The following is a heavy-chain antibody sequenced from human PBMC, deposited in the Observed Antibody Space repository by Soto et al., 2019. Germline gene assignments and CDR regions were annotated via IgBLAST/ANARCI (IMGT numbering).Heavy chain of an antibody. Sequence: QVQLVESGGGVVQPGRSLRLSCAASGFTFSSYAMHWVRQAPGKGLEWVAVISYDGSNKYYADSVKGRFTISRDNSKNPLYLQMNSLRAEDTAVYYCAREPTGPYYYGMDVWGQGTTVTVSS. V-gene: IGHV3-30-3*01. D-gene: IGHD3-9*01. CDR1: GFTFSSYA. J-gene: IGHJ6*02. CDR3: AREPTGPYYYGMDV. CDR2: ISYDGSNK.